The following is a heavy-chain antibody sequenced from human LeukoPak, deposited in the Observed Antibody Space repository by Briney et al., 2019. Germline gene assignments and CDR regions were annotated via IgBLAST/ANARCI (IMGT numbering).Heavy chain of an antibody. V-gene: IGHV3-23*01. Sequence: PGGSLRLSCAASGFTFSIYAMSWVRQAPGKGLEWVSGISATGSSTYYADSVKGRFTISRDNSKNTLYLHMNSLRAEDTAVYYCAKDYNSGWYYFDYWGQGTLVTVSS. CDR1: GFTFSIYA. J-gene: IGHJ4*02. D-gene: IGHD6-19*01. CDR2: ISATGSST. CDR3: AKDYNSGWYYFDY.